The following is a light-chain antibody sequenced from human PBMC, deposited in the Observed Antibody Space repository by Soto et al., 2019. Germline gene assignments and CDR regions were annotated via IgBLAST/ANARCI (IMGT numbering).Light chain of an antibody. J-gene: IGKJ1*01. CDR2: DAS. Sequence: EIVLTQSPGTLSLSPGERATLSCRASQIIMRKYLAWYQQRFGQAPRLLLHDASRRAPGIPDRFRGSGSGTLFTLTTSGLEPEDVAVCYCQHYGSFPETFSQGTKVDVK. V-gene: IGKV3-20*01. CDR1: QIIMRKY. CDR3: QHYGSFPET.